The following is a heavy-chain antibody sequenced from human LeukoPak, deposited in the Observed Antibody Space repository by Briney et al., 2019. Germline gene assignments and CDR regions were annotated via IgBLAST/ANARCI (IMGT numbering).Heavy chain of an antibody. V-gene: IGHV3-43*02. Sequence: PGGSLRLSCAASGFTFGDYAMHSVRHTPGKGLEWVSLISGDGLTTHYGDSVRGRFTISRNNSKNSLYLQMNGLRTEDTAFYYCAKGLNGVSFSFDYWGRGTLVTVSS. CDR1: GFTFGDYA. J-gene: IGHJ4*02. CDR3: AKGLNGVSFSFDY. D-gene: IGHD2-8*01. CDR2: ISGDGLTT.